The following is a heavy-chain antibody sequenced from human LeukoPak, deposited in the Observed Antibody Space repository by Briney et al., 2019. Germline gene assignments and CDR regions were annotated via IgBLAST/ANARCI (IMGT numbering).Heavy chain of an antibody. D-gene: IGHD1-26*01. CDR1: GFTFDDYG. CDR3: ARPLGVTYWRGAFDI. V-gene: IGHV3-20*04. Sequence: GGSLRLSCAASGFTFDDYGMSWVRQAPGKGLEWVSGINWNGGSTGYADSVKGRFTISRDNAKNSLYLQMNSLRAEDTALYYCARPLGVTYWRGAFDIWGQGTMVTVSS. CDR2: INWNGGST. J-gene: IGHJ3*02.